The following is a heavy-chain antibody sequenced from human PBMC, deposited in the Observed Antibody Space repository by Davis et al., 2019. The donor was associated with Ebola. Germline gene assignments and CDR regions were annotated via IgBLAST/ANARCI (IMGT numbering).Heavy chain of an antibody. CDR2: INPNSGDT. J-gene: IGHJ4*02. Sequence: SVNVSCKTSVYTLTDYYMHWVRQAPGQGLEWMGWINPNSGDTKYAQKFQGRVTMTRDTSISTAYMELSRLRSDDTAVYYCARDLRGSLYYFDYWGQGTLVTVGS. D-gene: IGHD3-16*01. CDR3: ARDLRGSLYYFDY. V-gene: IGHV1-2*02. CDR1: VYTLTDYY.